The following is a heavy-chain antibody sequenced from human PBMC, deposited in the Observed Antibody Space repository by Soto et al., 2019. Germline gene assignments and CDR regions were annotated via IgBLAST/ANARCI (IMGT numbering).Heavy chain of an antibody. V-gene: IGHV1-18*01. Sequence: ASVKVSCKASGYTFTSYGISWVRQAPGQGLEWMGWISTYNGNTNCAQNLQGRVTMTTDTSTSTVYMELRSLRSDDTAVYYCAREPSITIFGVVIREGTDYFDYWGQGTLVTVSS. D-gene: IGHD3-3*01. CDR3: AREPSITIFGVVIREGTDYFDY. CDR1: GYTFTSYG. J-gene: IGHJ4*02. CDR2: ISTYNGNT.